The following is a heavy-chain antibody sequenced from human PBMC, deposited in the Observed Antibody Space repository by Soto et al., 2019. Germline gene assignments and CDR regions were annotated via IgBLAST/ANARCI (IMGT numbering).Heavy chain of an antibody. Sequence: GGSLRLSCTGSGFTFGDYAMSWSRQAPGKGLEWVGVIRSKAYGEITDYAASVKGRFTILRDDSKSIAYLQMNSLQSEDTGVYYCTKYTYTSRYSYFGMDVWGHGTTVTVSS. J-gene: IGHJ6*02. D-gene: IGHD2-2*01. CDR3: TKYTYTSRYSYFGMDV. CDR2: IRSKAYGEIT. CDR1: GFTFGDYA. V-gene: IGHV3-49*03.